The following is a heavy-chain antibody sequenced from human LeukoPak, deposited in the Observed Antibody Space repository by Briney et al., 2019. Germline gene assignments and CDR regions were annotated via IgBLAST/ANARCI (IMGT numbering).Heavy chain of an antibody. Sequence: SETLSLTSAVHGGSFSGYYWSWIRQTPGNGLEWNGEINHSGSTNYNPSLKSRVTISVDTSKNQFSLKLSSVTAADAAVYYCASADYDFWSGYSYWGQGTLITVSS. J-gene: IGHJ1*01. CDR2: INHSGST. V-gene: IGHV4-34*01. D-gene: IGHD3-3*01. CDR1: GGSFSGYY. CDR3: ASADYDFWSGYSY.